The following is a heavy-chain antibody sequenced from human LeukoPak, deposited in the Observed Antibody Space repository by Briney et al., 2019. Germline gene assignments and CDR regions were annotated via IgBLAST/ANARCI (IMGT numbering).Heavy chain of an antibody. V-gene: IGHV1-8*03. CDR3: ARVPPSIAAPDY. CDR2: MNPNSGNT. CDR1: GHTFTSYD. D-gene: IGHD6-6*01. J-gene: IGHJ4*02. Sequence: ASVKVSCKASGHTFTSYDINWVRQATGQGLEWMGRMNPNSGNTGYAQKFQGRVTITRNTSISTAYMELSSLRSEDTAVYYCARVPPSIAAPDYWGQGTLVTVSS.